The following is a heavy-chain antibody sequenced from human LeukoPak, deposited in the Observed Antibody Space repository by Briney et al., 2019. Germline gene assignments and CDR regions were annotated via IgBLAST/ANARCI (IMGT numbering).Heavy chain of an antibody. J-gene: IGHJ4*02. CDR1: GYTFTTYC. V-gene: IGHV1-18*01. D-gene: IGHD3-22*01. Sequence: ASVKVSCKASGYTFTTYCISWVRQAPGQGLEWMGWISAYNGDTNYAQRLQGRVTMTTDTSTSTAYMELRSLRSDDTAVYYCARILYYDSSGPPDYWGQGTLVTVSS. CDR3: ARILYYDSSGPPDY. CDR2: ISAYNGDT.